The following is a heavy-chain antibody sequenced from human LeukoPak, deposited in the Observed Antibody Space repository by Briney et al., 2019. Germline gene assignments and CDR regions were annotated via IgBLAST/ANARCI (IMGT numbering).Heavy chain of an antibody. CDR1: GGSINNFY. D-gene: IGHD3-10*01. V-gene: IGHV4-4*07. Sequence: SETLSLTCTFSGGSINNFYWSWIRQPAGKGLEWIGRIHASENTNYNPSLKSRVTMSVDTSKNQFSLKLSSVTAADTAVYYCARGSNYYGSGSAYYYYMDVWGKATTVTVSS. CDR3: ARGSNYYGSGSAYYYYMDV. CDR2: IHASENT. J-gene: IGHJ6*03.